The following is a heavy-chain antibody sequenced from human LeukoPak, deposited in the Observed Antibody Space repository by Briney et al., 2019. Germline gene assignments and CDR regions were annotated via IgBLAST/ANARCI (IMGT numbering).Heavy chain of an antibody. J-gene: IGHJ3*02. Sequence: GGSLRLSCAASGFTFSSYSMSWVRQAPGKGLEWVSCINSDGSSTSYADSVKGRFTISRDNAKNTLYLQMNSLRAEDTAVYYCAKNMYYDILTGYFTYAFDICGQGTMVTVSS. CDR3: AKNMYYDILTGYFTYAFDI. V-gene: IGHV3-74*01. D-gene: IGHD3-9*01. CDR2: INSDGSST. CDR1: GFTFSSYS.